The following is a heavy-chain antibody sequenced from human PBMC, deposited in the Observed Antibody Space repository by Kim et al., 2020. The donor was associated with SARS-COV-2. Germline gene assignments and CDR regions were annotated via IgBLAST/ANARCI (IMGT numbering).Heavy chain of an antibody. CDR3: ARSGGYSQIDYFDY. V-gene: IGHV3-21*01. Sequence: GGSLRLSCAASGFTFSSYSMNWVRQAPGKGLEWVSSISSSSSYIYYADSVKGRFTISRDNAKNSLYLQMNSLRAEDTAVYYCARSGGYSQIDYFDYWGQGTLVTVSS. D-gene: IGHD2-15*01. CDR1: GFTFSSYS. J-gene: IGHJ4*02. CDR2: ISSSSSYI.